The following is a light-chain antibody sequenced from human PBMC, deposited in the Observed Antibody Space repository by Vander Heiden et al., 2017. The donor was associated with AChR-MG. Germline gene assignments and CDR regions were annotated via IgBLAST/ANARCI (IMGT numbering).Light chain of an antibody. CDR1: QSLLHNNGNNY. J-gene: IGKJ4*01. Sequence: DIVMTQSPLSLPVTPGEPASISCRSSQSLLHNNGNNYLDWYLQKPGQSPQLLIYLGSNRASGVPDSFSGGGSGTDFTLKISSVEAEDVGVYYCMQAVETPLTFGGGTKVEIK. CDR3: MQAVETPLT. CDR2: LGS. V-gene: IGKV2-28*01.